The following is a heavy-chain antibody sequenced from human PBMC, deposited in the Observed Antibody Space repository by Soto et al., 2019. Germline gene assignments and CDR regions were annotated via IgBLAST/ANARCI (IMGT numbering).Heavy chain of an antibody. J-gene: IGHJ4*02. CDR2: IYYSGST. Sequence: QVQLQESGPGLVKPSETLSLTCTVSGGSISSYYWSWIRQPPGKGLEWIGYIYYSGSTNYNPSLKSRVTISVDTSKNQFSLKLRSVTAADTGVDYCARRYGAGFDYWGQGTLVTVSS. D-gene: IGHD3-9*01. CDR3: ARRYGAGFDY. V-gene: IGHV4-59*01. CDR1: GGSISSYY.